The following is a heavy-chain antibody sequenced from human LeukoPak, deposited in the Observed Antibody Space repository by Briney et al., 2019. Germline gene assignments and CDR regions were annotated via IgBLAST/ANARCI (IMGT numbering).Heavy chain of an antibody. V-gene: IGHV4-59*08. CDR2: IYYSGAT. Sequence: SETLSLTCSVSGGFIDDNYWNWIRQPPGKGLEWIAKIYYSGATNYNPSLKSRVTISLDTSKNQFSLNLTSVTAADTAVYYCAVGSYYGVFDYWGQGTLVTVSS. D-gene: IGHD1-26*01. J-gene: IGHJ4*02. CDR1: GGFIDDNY. CDR3: AVGSYYGVFDY.